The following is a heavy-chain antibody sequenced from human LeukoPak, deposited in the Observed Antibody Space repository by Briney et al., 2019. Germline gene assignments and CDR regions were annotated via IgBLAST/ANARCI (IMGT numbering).Heavy chain of an antibody. CDR3: ARAGMDSRGYYQGFDY. CDR2: ITNNGRKT. Sequence: GGSLRLSCATSGFIFNDYFMGWIRQTPGKGLEWVSYITNNGRKTYYADSMKGRFTISRDNAKNSLYLQMNSLRAEDTALYYCARAGMDSRGYYQGFDYWGQGTLVTVSS. J-gene: IGHJ4*02. V-gene: IGHV3-11*04. CDR1: GFIFNDYF. D-gene: IGHD3-22*01.